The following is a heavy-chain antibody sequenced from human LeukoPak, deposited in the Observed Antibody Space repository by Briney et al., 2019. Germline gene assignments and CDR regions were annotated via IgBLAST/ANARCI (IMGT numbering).Heavy chain of an antibody. CDR2: ISWNSGSI. D-gene: IGHD6-19*01. J-gene: IGHJ4*02. CDR3: AKDVYPAVAGTDY. V-gene: IGHV3-9*01. CDR1: GFTFDDYA. Sequence: PGRSLRLSCAASGFTFDDYAMHWVRQAPGKGLEWVSGISWNSGSIGYADSVKGRFAISRDNAKNSLYLQMNSLRAEDTALYYCAKDVYPAVAGTDYWGQGTLVTVSS.